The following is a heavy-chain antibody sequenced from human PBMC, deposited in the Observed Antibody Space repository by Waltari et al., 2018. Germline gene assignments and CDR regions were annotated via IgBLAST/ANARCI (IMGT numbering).Heavy chain of an antibody. V-gene: IGHV4-59*01. CDR1: GGSISSYY. CDR2: IYYSGST. D-gene: IGHD3-3*01. CDR3: ARSGTRYYDFWSGFTFDY. J-gene: IGHJ4*02. Sequence: QVQLQESGPGLVKPSETLSLTCTVSGGSISSYYWSWIRQPPGKGLEWIGYIYYSGSTNYNPSLKSRVTISVDTSKNQFSLKLSSVTAADTAVYYCARSGTRYYDFWSGFTFDYWGQGTLVTVSS.